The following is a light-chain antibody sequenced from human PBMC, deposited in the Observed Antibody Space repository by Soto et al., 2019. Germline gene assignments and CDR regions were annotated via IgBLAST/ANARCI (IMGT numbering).Light chain of an antibody. Sequence: QSALTQPASVSGSPGQSIAISCTGSSSDVGFYNYVSWYQQHPGKVPKLIIYEVTNRPSGVSNRFSGSKSGNTASLTISGLQAEDEADYYCAAWDDSLGAYVFGTGTKVTVL. CDR2: EVT. CDR1: SSDVGFYNY. CDR3: AAWDDSLGAYV. J-gene: IGLJ1*01. V-gene: IGLV2-14*01.